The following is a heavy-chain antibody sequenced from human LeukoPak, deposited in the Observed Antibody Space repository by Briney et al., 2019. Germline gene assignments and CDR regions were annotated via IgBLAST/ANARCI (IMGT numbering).Heavy chain of an antibody. CDR1: GFTFSSYG. CDR2: IWYDGSNK. J-gene: IGHJ4*02. CDR3: ARDRGQWELLAFDY. V-gene: IGHV3-33*01. Sequence: GGSLRLSCAASGFTFSSYGMHWVRQAPGKGLEWVAVIWYDGSNKYYADSVKGRLTISRDNSKNTLYLQMNSLRAEDTAVYYCARDRGQWELLAFDYWGQGTLVTVSS. D-gene: IGHD1-26*01.